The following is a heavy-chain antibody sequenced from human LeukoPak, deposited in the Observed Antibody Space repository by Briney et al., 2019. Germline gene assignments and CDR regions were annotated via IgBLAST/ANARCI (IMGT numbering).Heavy chain of an antibody. CDR2: INHSGST. Sequence: SETLSLTCAVYGGSFSGYYWSWIRQPPGKGLEWIGEINHSGSTNYNPSLKSRVTISVDTSKDQFSLKLSSVTAADTAVYYCASSWEDYGLDYWGQGTLVTVSS. CDR1: GGSFSGYY. D-gene: IGHD4-17*01. V-gene: IGHV4-34*01. CDR3: ASSWEDYGLDY. J-gene: IGHJ4*02.